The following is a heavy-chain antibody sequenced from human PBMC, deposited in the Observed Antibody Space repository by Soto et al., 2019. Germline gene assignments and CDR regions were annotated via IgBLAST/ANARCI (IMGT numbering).Heavy chain of an antibody. CDR1: GFTFTDHY. D-gene: IGHD3-10*01. CDR3: ARGIRGAN. J-gene: IGHJ4*02. Sequence: QVQLVDSGGGLVKPGGALRISCTASGFTFTDHYMTWIRQAQGKGLEWVSDINRGGSNIYYADSVRSRFTISRDNAKNSVYLQVCSLSAEYTAIYYCARGIRGANWGQGTLVIVSS. V-gene: IGHV3-11*01. CDR2: INRGGSNI.